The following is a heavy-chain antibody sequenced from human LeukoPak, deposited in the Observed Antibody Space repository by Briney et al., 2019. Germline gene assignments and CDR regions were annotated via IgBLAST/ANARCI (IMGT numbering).Heavy chain of an antibody. J-gene: IGHJ3*02. CDR1: GFTFDDYA. V-gene: IGHV3-43D*03. Sequence: GGSLRLSCAASGFTFDDYAMHWVRQAPGKGLEWVSLISWDGGSTYYADSVKGRFTISRDNSKNSLYLQMNSLRAEDTALYYCAKAHEWELQTGAFDIWGQGTMVTVSS. CDR2: ISWDGGST. CDR3: AKAHEWELQTGAFDI. D-gene: IGHD1-26*01.